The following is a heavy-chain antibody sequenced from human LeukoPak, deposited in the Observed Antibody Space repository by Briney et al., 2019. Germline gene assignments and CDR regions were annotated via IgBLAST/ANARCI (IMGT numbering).Heavy chain of an antibody. CDR1: GYTFTSYD. CDR3: ARWAGARYYYYYYMDV. J-gene: IGHJ6*03. D-gene: IGHD6-19*01. CDR2: MNPNSGNI. Sequence: ASVKVSCKASGYTFTSYDINWVRQATGQGLEWMGWMNPNSGNIGYAQKFQGRVTMTRNTSISTAYMELSSLRSEDTAVYYCARWAGARYYYYYYMDVWGKGTTVTVSS. V-gene: IGHV1-8*01.